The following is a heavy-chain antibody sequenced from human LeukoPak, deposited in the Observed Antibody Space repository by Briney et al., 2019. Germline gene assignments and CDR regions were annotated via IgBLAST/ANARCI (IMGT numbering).Heavy chain of an antibody. CDR1: GFTFSSCG. CDR2: ISYDGSNK. CDR3: AKDTSPYSSGWGLDY. J-gene: IGHJ4*02. Sequence: GGSLRLSCAASGFTFSSCGMHWVRQAPGKGLEWVAVISYDGSNKYYADSVKGRFTISRDNSKNTLYLQMNSLRAEDTAVYYCAKDTSPYSSGWGLDYWGQGTLVTVSS. D-gene: IGHD6-19*01. V-gene: IGHV3-30*18.